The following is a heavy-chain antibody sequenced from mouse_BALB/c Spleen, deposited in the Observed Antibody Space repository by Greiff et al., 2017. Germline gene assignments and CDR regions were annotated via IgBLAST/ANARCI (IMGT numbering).Heavy chain of an antibody. Sequence: QVQLQQSGAELAKPGASVKMSCKASGYTFTSYWMHWVKQRPGQGLEWIGYINPSTGYTEYNQKFKDKATLTADKSSSTAYMQLSSLTSEDSAVYYCAMILTRGYAMGYWGQGTSVTVSS. CDR3: AMILTRGYAMGY. CDR2: INPSTGYT. J-gene: IGHJ4*01. CDR1: GYTFTSYW. D-gene: IGHD2-12*01. V-gene: IGHV1-7*01.